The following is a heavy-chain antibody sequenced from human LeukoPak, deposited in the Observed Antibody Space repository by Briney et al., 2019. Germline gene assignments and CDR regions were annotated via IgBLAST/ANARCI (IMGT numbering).Heavy chain of an antibody. CDR3: ARGSRAGYYDSSGSH. Sequence: GGSLRLSRAASGFTFSSYSMNWVRQAPGKGLEWVSSISSSSSYIYYADSVKGRFTISRDNTKNSLYLQMNSLRAEATAVYYCARGSRAGYYDSSGSHWGQGTLVTVSS. CDR2: ISSSSSYI. J-gene: IGHJ4*02. D-gene: IGHD3-22*01. V-gene: IGHV3-21*01. CDR1: GFTFSSYS.